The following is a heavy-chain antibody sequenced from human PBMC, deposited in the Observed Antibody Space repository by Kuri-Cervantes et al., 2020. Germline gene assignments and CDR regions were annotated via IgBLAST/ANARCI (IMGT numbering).Heavy chain of an antibody. D-gene: IGHD6-19*01. V-gene: IGHV4-59*12. CDR3: ASGRAVEGAFEI. CDR1: GGSISSYY. Sequence: GSLRLSCTVSGGSISSYYWSWIRQPPGKGLEWIGYIYYSGSTNYNPSLKSRVTISVDKSKNQFSLKLSSVTAADTAVYYCASGRAVEGAFEIWGHGTMVTVSS. CDR2: IYYSGST. J-gene: IGHJ3*02.